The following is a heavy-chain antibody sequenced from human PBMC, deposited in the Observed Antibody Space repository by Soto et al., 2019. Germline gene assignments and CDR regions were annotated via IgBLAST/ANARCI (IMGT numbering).Heavy chain of an antibody. CDR1: GGSISSGGYY. D-gene: IGHD3-16*02. CDR3: ARGPSWVSYRSYYYYYYYMDV. V-gene: IGHV4-31*03. J-gene: IGHJ6*03. Sequence: SETLSLTCTVSGGSISSGGYYWSWIRQHPGKGLEWIGYIYYSGSTYYNPSLKSRVTISVDTSKNQFSLKLSSVTAADTAVYYCARGPSWVSYRSYYYYYYYMDVWGKGTTVT. CDR2: IYYSGST.